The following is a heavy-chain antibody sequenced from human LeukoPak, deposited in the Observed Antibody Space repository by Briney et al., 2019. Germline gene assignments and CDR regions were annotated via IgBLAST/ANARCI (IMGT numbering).Heavy chain of an antibody. V-gene: IGHV4-4*02. Sequence: SETLSLTCAVSGGSISSSNWWSWVHQPPGKGLEWIGEIYHSGSTNYNPSLKSRVTISVDKSKNQFSLKLSSVTAADTAVYYCALKESYYDSSGFDAFDIWGQGTMVTVSS. CDR2: IYHSGST. CDR1: GGSISSSNW. D-gene: IGHD3-22*01. CDR3: ALKESYYDSSGFDAFDI. J-gene: IGHJ3*02.